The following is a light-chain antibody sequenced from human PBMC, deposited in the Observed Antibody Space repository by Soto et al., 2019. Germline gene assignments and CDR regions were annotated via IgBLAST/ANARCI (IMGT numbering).Light chain of an antibody. V-gene: IGLV1-40*01. CDR1: NSNIGAGYD. CDR3: QSYDSSPSGYVV. Sequence: QSVLTQPPSVSGAPGQRVIISCTGSNSNIGAGYDVHWYQQLPGTAPKLLIYGNNNRPSGVPDRFSGSKSGTSASLAITGLQAEDEADYYCQSYDSSPSGYVVFGGGTKLTVL. J-gene: IGLJ2*01. CDR2: GNN.